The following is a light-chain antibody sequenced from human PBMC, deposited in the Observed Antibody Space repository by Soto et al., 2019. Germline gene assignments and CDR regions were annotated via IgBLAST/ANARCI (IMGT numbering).Light chain of an antibody. V-gene: IGLV7-46*01. CDR2: DTS. J-gene: IGLJ2*01. Sequence: QAVVTQEPSLTVSPGGTVTLTCASSTGAVISSHYPYWFQQKPGQAPRPLIFDTSNIPSWTPARFSGSLLGGKVALTLSGAQSEDEAEYHCLFSYSCTVVFGGGTKLTVL. CDR3: LFSYSCTVV. CDR1: TGAVISSHY.